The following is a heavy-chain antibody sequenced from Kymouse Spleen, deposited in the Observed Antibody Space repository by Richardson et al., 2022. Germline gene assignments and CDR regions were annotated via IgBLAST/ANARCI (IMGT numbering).Heavy chain of an antibody. V-gene: IGHV3-53*01. Sequence: EVQLVESGGGLIQPGGSLRLSCAASGFTVSSNYMSWVRQAPGKGLEWVSVIYSGGSTYYADSVKGRFTISRDNSKNTLYLQMNSLRAEDTAVYYCARGGVLRYFDWLGFFDYWGQGTLVTVSS. D-gene: IGHD3-9*01. CDR3: ARGGVLRYFDWLGFFDY. J-gene: IGHJ4*02. CDR1: GFTVSSNY. CDR2: IYSGGST.